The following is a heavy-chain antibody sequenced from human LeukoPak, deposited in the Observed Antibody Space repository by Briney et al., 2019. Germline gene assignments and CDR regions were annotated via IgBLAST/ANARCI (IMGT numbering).Heavy chain of an antibody. Sequence: GGSLRLSCAASGFTFSTYVMGWVRQAPGKGLEWVSAISGSGGSTYYADSVKGRFTISRDNSKNTLYLQLNSQRAEDTAVYYCAKGCYLDYWGQGTLVTVSS. V-gene: IGHV3-23*01. CDR3: AKGCYLDY. J-gene: IGHJ4*02. CDR2: ISGSGGST. CDR1: GFTFSTYV.